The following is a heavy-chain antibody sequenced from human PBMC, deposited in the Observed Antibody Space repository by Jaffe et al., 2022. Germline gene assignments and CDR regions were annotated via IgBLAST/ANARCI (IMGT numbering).Heavy chain of an antibody. CDR2: IRSKAYGGTT. J-gene: IGHJ6*03. D-gene: IGHD4-17*01. CDR3: TRDIGDDYGYMDV. Sequence: EVQLVESGGGLVQPGRSLRLSCTASGFTFGDYAMSWVRQAPGKGLEWVGFIRSKAYGGTTEYAASVKGRFTISRDDSKSIAYLQMNSLKTEDTAVYYCTRDIGDDYGYMDVWGKGTTVTVSS. CDR1: GFTFGDYA. V-gene: IGHV3-49*04.